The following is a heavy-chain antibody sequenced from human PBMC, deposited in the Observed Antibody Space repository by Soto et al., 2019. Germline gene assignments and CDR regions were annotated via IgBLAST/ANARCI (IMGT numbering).Heavy chain of an antibody. V-gene: IGHV3-30*18. Sequence: QVQLVESGGGVVQPGRSLRLSCAASGFTFSSYGMHWVRQAPGKGLEWVAVISYDGSNKYYADSVKGRFTISRDNSKNTLYLQMNSLRAEDTAVYYCAKLLWFGELSSYSDYWGQGTLVTVSS. J-gene: IGHJ4*02. CDR3: AKLLWFGELSSYSDY. CDR2: ISYDGSNK. D-gene: IGHD3-10*01. CDR1: GFTFSSYG.